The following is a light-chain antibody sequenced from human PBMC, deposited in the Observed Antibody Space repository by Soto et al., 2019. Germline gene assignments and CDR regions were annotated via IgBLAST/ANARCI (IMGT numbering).Light chain of an antibody. Sequence: EIVLTQSPATLSLSPGERATLSCRASQSVDNYLDWYQQKPGQAPRLLIYESSNRATGIPARFSGSGSGTDFSLTISSLEPEDFAVYYCQQRSTWPQTLGQGTKVDI. V-gene: IGKV3-11*01. J-gene: IGKJ1*01. CDR2: ESS. CDR3: QQRSTWPQT. CDR1: QSVDNY.